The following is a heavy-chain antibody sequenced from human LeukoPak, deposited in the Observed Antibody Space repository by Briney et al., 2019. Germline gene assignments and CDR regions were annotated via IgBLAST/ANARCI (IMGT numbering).Heavy chain of an antibody. V-gene: IGHV1-8*02. D-gene: IGHD2-2*01. Sequence: ASVKVSCKASGYTFTSYGISWVRQAPGQGLEWMGWMNPNSGNTGYAQKFQGRVTMTRNTSISTAYMELSSLRSEDTAVYYCARGDIVVVPAAIRNWFDPWGQGTLVTVSS. CDR1: GYTFTSYG. J-gene: IGHJ5*02. CDR2: MNPNSGNT. CDR3: ARGDIVVVPAAIRNWFDP.